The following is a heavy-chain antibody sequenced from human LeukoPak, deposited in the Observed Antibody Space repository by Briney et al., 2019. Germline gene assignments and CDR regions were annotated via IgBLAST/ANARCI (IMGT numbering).Heavy chain of an antibody. V-gene: IGHV4-59*01. CDR3: ARGFGDWGLSWFDP. CDR2: IYYSGSA. J-gene: IGHJ5*02. Sequence: PSETLALTCSVSGXSISSYYWSWIRQPPGRGLEWIGYIYYSGSAKYNPSLKSRVTISVDTSKNQFSLKLTSVTAADTAVYYCARGFGDWGLSWFDPWGQGTLVTVSS. CDR1: GXSISSYY. D-gene: IGHD3-10*01.